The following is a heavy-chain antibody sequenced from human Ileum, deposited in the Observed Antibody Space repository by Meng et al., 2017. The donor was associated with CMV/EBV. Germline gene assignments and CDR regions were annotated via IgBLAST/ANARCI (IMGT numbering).Heavy chain of an antibody. CDR2: IYYSGST. J-gene: IGHJ6*02. CDR3: ASLRRPGYYYYGMDV. CDR1: GGSISSYY. V-gene: IGHV4-59*01. Sequence: SETLSLTCTVSGGSISSYYWSWIRQPPGKGLEWIGYIYYSGSTNYNPSLKSRVTISVDTSKNQFSLKLSSVTAADTAVYYCASLRRPGYYYYGMDVWGQGTTVTVSS. D-gene: IGHD3-10*01.